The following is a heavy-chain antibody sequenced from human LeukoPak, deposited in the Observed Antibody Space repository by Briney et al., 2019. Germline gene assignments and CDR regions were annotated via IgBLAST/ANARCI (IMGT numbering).Heavy chain of an antibody. J-gene: IGHJ2*01. CDR2: IYYSGST. V-gene: IGHV4-30-4*08. CDR3: ARAIHCSSTSCYGVWYFDL. Sequence: SQTLSLTCTVSGGSISSGDYYCSWIRQPPGKGLEWIGYIYYSGSTYYNPSLKSRVTISVDTSKNQFSLKLSSVTAADTAVYYCARAIHCSSTSCYGVWYFDLWGRGTLVTVSS. D-gene: IGHD2-2*01. CDR1: GGSISSGDYY.